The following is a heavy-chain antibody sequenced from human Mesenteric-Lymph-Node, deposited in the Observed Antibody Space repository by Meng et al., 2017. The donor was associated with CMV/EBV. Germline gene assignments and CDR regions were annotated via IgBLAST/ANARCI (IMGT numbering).Heavy chain of an antibody. V-gene: IGHV4-34*01. J-gene: IGHJ4*02. CDR2: INHSGST. CDR1: GGSFSGYY. CDR3: ARGSSYDILTGYFDY. D-gene: IGHD3-9*01. Sequence: QVHLDPWGAGLFKPSATLSVTCAVYGGSFSGYYWNWIRQSPEKGLEWIGEINHSGSTTYNPSFTSRIIISVDTSTNQISLNMSSVTAADTAVYYCARGSSYDILTGYFDYWGQGALVTVSS.